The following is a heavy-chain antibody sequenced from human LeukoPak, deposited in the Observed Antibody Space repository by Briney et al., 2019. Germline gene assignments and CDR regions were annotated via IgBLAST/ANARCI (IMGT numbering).Heavy chain of an antibody. V-gene: IGHV4-34*01. D-gene: IGHD3-3*01. J-gene: IGHJ5*02. CDR1: GGSFSGYY. CDR3: ARVDFWSGSAGFDP. Sequence: DPSETLSLTCAVYGGSFSGYYWSWIRQPPGKGLEWIGEINHSGSTNYNPSLKSRVTISVDTSKNQFSLKLSSVTAADTAVYYCARVDFWSGSAGFDPWGQGTLVTVSS. CDR2: INHSGST.